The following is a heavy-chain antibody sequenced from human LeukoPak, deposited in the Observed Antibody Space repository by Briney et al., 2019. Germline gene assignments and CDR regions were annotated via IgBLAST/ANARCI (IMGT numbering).Heavy chain of an antibody. D-gene: IGHD1-26*01. CDR1: GFTFSSYW. J-gene: IGHJ3*02. V-gene: IGHV3-7*01. CDR2: IKQDGSEK. Sequence: GGSLRLSCAASGFTFSSYWMSWVRQAPGKGLEWVANIKQDGSEKYYVDSVKGRFTISRDNAKNSLYLQMNSLRAEDTAVYYCARSGVLVGADGRCAFDIWGQGTMVTVSS. CDR3: ARSGVLVGADGRCAFDI.